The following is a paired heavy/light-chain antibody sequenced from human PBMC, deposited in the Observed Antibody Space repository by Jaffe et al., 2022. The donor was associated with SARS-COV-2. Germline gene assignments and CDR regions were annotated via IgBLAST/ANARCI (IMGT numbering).Heavy chain of an antibody. D-gene: IGHD4-17*01. V-gene: IGHV3-9*01. J-gene: IGHJ4*02. CDR2: ISWNSNNI. CDR1: GFTFDDYA. Sequence: EVQLVESGGSMVQPGRSLRLSCAASGFTFDDYAMHWVRQVPGKGLEWVSYISWNSNNIAYADSVKGRFTISRDNAKNFLYLQINSLRPEDTAFYFCVKAGSTVTNSPADCGRGTLVSVSS. CDR3: VKAGSTVTNSPAD.
Light chain of an antibody. J-gene: IGLJ3*02. CDR1: SGSVSMGHY. CDR3: VLYMGNGFWV. Sequence: QTVVTQEPAFSVSPGGTVTITCGLNSGSVSMGHYPTWYQQTPGQAPRTLIYSTRIRSSGVPDRFVGSILGNKAALTITGAQADDESLYYCVLYMGNGFWVFGGGTMLTVL. V-gene: IGLV8-61*01. CDR2: STR.